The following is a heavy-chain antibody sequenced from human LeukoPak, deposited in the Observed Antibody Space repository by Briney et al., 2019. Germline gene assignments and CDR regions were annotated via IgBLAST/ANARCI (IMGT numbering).Heavy chain of an antibody. V-gene: IGHV3-48*04. CDR1: GFTFSNYN. D-gene: IGHD1-14*01. Sequence: TGGSLRLFCAASGFTFSNYNMNWVRQAPGKGLEWLSYISYTGSNKYYADSVKGRFTISRDNAKNSLYLQMNSLRAEDTAVYFCARVFVGENFDYWGRGTLVTVSS. J-gene: IGHJ4*02. CDR2: ISYTGSNK. CDR3: ARVFVGENFDY.